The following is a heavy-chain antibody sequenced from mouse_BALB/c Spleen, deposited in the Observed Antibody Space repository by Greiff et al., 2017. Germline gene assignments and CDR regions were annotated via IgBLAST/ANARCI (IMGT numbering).Heavy chain of an antibody. CDR2: ISSGSSTI. D-gene: IGHD2-3*01. CDR3: ARDVVDGYLYYFDY. V-gene: IGHV5-17*02. CDR1: GFTFSSFG. J-gene: IGHJ2*01. Sequence: EVMLVESGGGLVQPGGSRKLSCAASGFTFSSFGMHWVRQAPEKGLEWVAYISSGSSTIYYADTVKGRFTISRDNHKNTLFLQMTSLRSEDTAMYYCARDVVDGYLYYFDYWGQGTTLTVSS.